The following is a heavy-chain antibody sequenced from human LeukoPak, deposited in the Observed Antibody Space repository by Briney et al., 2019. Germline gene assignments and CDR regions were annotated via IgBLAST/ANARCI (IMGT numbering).Heavy chain of an antibody. CDR3: ARDARYSFQL. Sequence: GGSLRLSCAASGFTFSTYWIHWVRQAPGKGLVWVSHINGDGSSTSYADSVKGRFTISRVNAKNTVFLQMNSLRAEDTAVYYCARDARYSFQLWGQGTLVTVSS. J-gene: IGHJ1*01. CDR1: GFTFSTYW. CDR2: INGDGSST. V-gene: IGHV3-74*01. D-gene: IGHD4-11*01.